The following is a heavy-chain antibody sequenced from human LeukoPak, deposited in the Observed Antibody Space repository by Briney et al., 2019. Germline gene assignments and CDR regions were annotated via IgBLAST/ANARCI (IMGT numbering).Heavy chain of an antibody. D-gene: IGHD4-17*01. J-gene: IGHJ4*02. CDR1: GFTFSNYA. CDR3: VKDDYGAGY. V-gene: IGHV3-64D*09. Sequence: GGSLRLSCSACGFTFSNYAMHWVRQAPGKGLEYLSGISYDGGSTYYADSVKGRFTISRDNSKNTLYLQMSSLRVEDTAVYYCVKDDYGAGYWGQGTLVSVSS. CDR2: ISYDGGST.